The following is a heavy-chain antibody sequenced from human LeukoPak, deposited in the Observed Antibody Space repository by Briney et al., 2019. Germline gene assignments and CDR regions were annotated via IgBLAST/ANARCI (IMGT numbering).Heavy chain of an antibody. Sequence: SQTLSLTCAVSGDSVSSNSAVWNWIRQAPSRGLEWLGKTYYRSKWNKGYAISVKSRISINPDTSKNQFTPQLNSVTPEDAAVYYCARGDIAFDYWGQGILVTVSS. D-gene: IGHD3-9*01. CDR1: GDSVSSNSAV. V-gene: IGHV6-1*01. J-gene: IGHJ4*02. CDR3: ARGDIAFDY. CDR2: TYYRSKWNK.